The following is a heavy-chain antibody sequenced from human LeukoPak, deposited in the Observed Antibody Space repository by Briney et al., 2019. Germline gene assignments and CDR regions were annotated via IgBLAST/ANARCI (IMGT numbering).Heavy chain of an antibody. CDR3: ARDIKWLREGYYYYYYMDV. CDR1: GFTFDDYG. J-gene: IGHJ6*03. V-gene: IGHV3-20*04. Sequence: GGSLRLSCAASGFTFDDYGMSWVRQAPGKVLEWLSGINWNGGSTGYADSVKGRFTISRDNAKNSLYLQMNSLRAEDTALYYCARDIKWLREGYYYYYYMDVWGKGTTVTVSS. CDR2: INWNGGST. D-gene: IGHD5-12*01.